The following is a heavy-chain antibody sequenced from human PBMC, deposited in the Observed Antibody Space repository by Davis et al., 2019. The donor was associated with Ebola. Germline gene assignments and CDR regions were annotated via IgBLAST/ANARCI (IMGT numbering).Heavy chain of an antibody. V-gene: IGHV4-59*01. CDR3: ARDNSGWYGSYGMDV. CDR2: IYYSGST. D-gene: IGHD6-19*01. J-gene: IGHJ6*02. CDR1: GGSISSYY. Sequence: PSETLSLTCTVSGGSISSYYWSWIRQPPGKGLEWIGYIYYSGSTNYNPSLKSRVTISVDTSKNQFSLKLSSVTAADTAVYYCARDNSGWYGSYGMDVWGQGTTVTVSS.